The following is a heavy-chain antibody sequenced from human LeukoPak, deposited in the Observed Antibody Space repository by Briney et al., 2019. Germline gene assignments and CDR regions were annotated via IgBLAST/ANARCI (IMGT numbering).Heavy chain of an antibody. CDR2: MYYSGST. V-gene: IGHV4-59*01. CDR1: GGSISSYY. CDR3: ARGVRRPLNVGVTYFDY. D-gene: IGHD3-22*01. J-gene: IGHJ4*02. Sequence: PSETLSLTCTVSGGSISSYYWSWIRQPPGMGLEWIGCMYYSGSTNYNPSLKSRVTISVDTSKNQFSLKLNSVTAADTAVYYCARGVRRPLNVGVTYFDYWGQGTLVTVSS.